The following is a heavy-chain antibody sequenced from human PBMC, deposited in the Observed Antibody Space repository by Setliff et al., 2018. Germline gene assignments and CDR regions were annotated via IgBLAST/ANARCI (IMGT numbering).Heavy chain of an antibody. CDR3: ARESRSRFGDVLDILAS. Sequence: PSETLSLTCAVYGDSLSDYYWSWIRQAPGKGPEWIGTIFDNGSTFYNPSLNSRVTMSIDTSKKEFSLRLSSVTAADTAVYYCARESRSRFGDVLDILASWGQGTLVTVSS. D-gene: IGHD3-10*01. CDR1: GDSLSDYY. V-gene: IGHV4-38-2*01. J-gene: IGHJ4*02. CDR2: IFDNGST.